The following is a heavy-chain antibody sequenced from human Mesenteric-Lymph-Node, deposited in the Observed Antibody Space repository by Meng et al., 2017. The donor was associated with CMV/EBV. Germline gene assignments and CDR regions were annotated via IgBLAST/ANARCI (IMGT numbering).Heavy chain of an antibody. J-gene: IGHJ5*02. V-gene: IGHV4-34*01. CDR3: ARPHYYGSGSSPWFDP. Sequence: QVQLQQWGAGLLTPSETLSLTCAVYGGSFSGYYWSWIRQPPGKGLEWIGSIYYSGSTYYNPSLKSRVTISVDTSKNQFSLKLSSVTAADTAVYYCARPHYYGSGSSPWFDPWGQGTLVTVSS. CDR2: IYYSGST. CDR1: GGSFSGYY. D-gene: IGHD3-10*01.